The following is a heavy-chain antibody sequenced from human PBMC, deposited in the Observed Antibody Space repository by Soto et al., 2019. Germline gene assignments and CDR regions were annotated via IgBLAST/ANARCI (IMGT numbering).Heavy chain of an antibody. CDR2: IYSSGTT. CDR3: ARGHRFGESKNDY. V-gene: IGHV4-30-4*01. J-gene: IGHJ4*01. CDR1: GGSISSGDYY. D-gene: IGHD3-10*01. Sequence: QVQLQESGPGLVQPSQTLSLTCTVSGGSISSGDYYWTWIRQSPGKGLEWIGYIYSSGTTYYNPSLKSRVAMSVDTYKKQFFLYLESGTAADTALYYCARGHRFGESKNDYCDHGTLVTVSS.